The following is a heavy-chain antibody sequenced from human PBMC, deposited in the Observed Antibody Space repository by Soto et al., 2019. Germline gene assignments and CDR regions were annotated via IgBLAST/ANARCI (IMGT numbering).Heavy chain of an antibody. CDR2: FDPEDGET. V-gene: IGHV1-24*01. J-gene: IGHJ3*02. D-gene: IGHD3-16*02. CDR1: GYTLTELS. CDR3: ATVFIPLEAFDI. Sequence: ASVKVSCKVSGYTLTELSMHWVRQAPGKGLEWMGGFDPEDGETIYAQKFQGRVTMTEDTSTDTAYMELSSLRSEDTAVYYCATVFIPLEAFDIWGQGTMVTVSS.